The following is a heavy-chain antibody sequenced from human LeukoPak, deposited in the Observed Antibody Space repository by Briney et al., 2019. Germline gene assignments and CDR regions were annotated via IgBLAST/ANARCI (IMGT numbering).Heavy chain of an antibody. CDR2: IIPILGIA. CDR1: GGTFSSYA. V-gene: IGHV1-69*04. CDR3: ARLPDYYDISGPIKDGFDI. J-gene: IGHJ3*02. D-gene: IGHD3-22*01. Sequence: GASVKVSCKSSGGTFSSYAISWVRQAPGQGLEWMGRIIPILGIANYEQKFQGRVTITADKSTTTTYMELRSLRSDDTAVYYCARLPDYYDISGPIKDGFDIWGQGTMVTVSS.